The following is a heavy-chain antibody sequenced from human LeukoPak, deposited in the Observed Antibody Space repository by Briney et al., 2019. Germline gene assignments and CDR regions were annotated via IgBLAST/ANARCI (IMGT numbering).Heavy chain of an antibody. V-gene: IGHV4-4*07. CDR2: IYTSGST. CDR3: ARDHFWSGYLYGMDV. Sequence: SETLSLTCTVSGGSISSYYWSWIRQPAGKGLEWIGGIYTSGSTNYNPSLKSRVTMSVDTSKNQFSLKLSSVTAADTAVYYCARDHFWSGYLYGMDVWGQGTTVTVSS. D-gene: IGHD3-3*02. CDR1: GGSISSYY. J-gene: IGHJ6*02.